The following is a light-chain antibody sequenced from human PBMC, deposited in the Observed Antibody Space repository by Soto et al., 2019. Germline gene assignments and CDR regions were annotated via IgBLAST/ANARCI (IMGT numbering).Light chain of an antibody. Sequence: EIVLTQSPGTLSLSPGERATLSCRASQSVSSSYLAWYQQKPGQAPRRLIYGASSRATGIPDRFSGSVSGTEFTLTISRLEPEDFAVYYCQQYGSSPGVTFGQGTKLEIK. V-gene: IGKV3-20*01. CDR1: QSVSSSY. J-gene: IGKJ2*01. CDR2: GAS. CDR3: QQYGSSPGVT.